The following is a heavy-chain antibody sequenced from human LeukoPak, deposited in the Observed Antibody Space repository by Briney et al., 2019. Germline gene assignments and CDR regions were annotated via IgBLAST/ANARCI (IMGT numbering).Heavy chain of an antibody. CDR1: GGSISSYY. J-gene: IGHJ4*02. Sequence: PSETLSLTCTVSGGSISSYYWSWIRQPPGKGLEWIGYIYYSGSTSYNPSLKSRVTISVDTSKNQFSLKLSSVTAADTAVYYCARGGTRFDYWGQGTLVTVSS. CDR2: IYYSGST. CDR3: ARGGTRFDY. V-gene: IGHV4-59*01. D-gene: IGHD1-1*01.